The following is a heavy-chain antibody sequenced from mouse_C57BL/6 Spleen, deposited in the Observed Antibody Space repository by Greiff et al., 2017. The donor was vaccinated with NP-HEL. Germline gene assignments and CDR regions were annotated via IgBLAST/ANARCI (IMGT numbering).Heavy chain of an antibody. CDR3: ARWTVGFAY. Sequence: QVQLQQSGAELVRPGASVKLSCKASGYTFTDYYINWVKQRPGQGLEWIARIYPGSGNTYYNEKFKGKSTLTAEKSSSTAYMQLSSLTSEDSAVYFCARWTVGFAYWGQGTLVTVSA. CDR2: IYPGSGNT. CDR1: GYTFTDYY. J-gene: IGHJ3*01. V-gene: IGHV1-76*01.